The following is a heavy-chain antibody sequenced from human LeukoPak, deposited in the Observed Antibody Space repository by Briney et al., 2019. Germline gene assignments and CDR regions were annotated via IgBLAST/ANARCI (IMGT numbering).Heavy chain of an antibody. CDR3: ARAERIHSAIAY. J-gene: IGHJ4*02. V-gene: IGHV4-59*01. Sequence: PSETLSLTCTVSGGSISSYYWSWIRQPPGKGLEWIGYIYYSGSTNYNPSLKSRVTISVDTSKNQFSLKLSSVTAADTAVYYCARAERIHSAIAYWGQGTLVTVSS. D-gene: IGHD5-18*01. CDR2: IYYSGST. CDR1: GGSISSYY.